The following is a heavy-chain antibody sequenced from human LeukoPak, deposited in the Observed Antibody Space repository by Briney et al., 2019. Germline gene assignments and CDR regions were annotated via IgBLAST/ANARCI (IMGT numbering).Heavy chain of an antibody. Sequence: SETLSLTCAVYGGSFSGYYWGWIRQPPGKGLEWIGEINHSGSTNYNPSLKSRVTISVDTSKNQFSLKLSSVTAADTAVYYCARALPSQATIFIGGQFDYWVQGTLATVSS. CDR3: ARALPSQATIFIGGQFDY. CDR2: INHSGST. CDR1: GGSFSGYY. D-gene: IGHD5-24*01. V-gene: IGHV4-34*01. J-gene: IGHJ4*02.